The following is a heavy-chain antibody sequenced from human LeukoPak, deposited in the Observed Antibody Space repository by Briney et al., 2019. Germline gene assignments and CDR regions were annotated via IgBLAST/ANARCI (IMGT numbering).Heavy chain of an antibody. CDR3: ARDLHQYSSSWYWDY. CDR1: GFTFSDYY. Sequence: PGGSLRLSCAASGFTFSDYYMSWIRQAPGKGLEWVSYISSSGSTIYYADSVKGRFTISRDNAKNSLYLQMNSLRAEDTAVYYCARDLHQYSSSWYWDYWGQGTLVTVSS. J-gene: IGHJ4*02. V-gene: IGHV3-11*04. D-gene: IGHD6-13*01. CDR2: ISSSGSTI.